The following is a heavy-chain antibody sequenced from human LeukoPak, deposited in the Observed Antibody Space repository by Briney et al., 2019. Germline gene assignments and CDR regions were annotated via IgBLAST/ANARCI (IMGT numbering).Heavy chain of an antibody. J-gene: IGHJ1*01. Sequence: SETLSLTCTVSGGSLNNYFWSWIRQPAGQGVEWIGRIYTNGDTRYNPSLKSRVTLSVDTSKNQLSLKLSSVTAADTAVYYCARARRIWDSSGYYYVGYFQHWGQGTLVTVSS. D-gene: IGHD3-22*01. CDR3: ARARRIWDSSGYYYVGYFQH. V-gene: IGHV4-4*07. CDR1: GGSLNNYF. CDR2: IYTNGDT.